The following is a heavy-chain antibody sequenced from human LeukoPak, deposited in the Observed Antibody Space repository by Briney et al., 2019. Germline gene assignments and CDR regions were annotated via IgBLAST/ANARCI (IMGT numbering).Heavy chain of an antibody. J-gene: IGHJ4*02. CDR2: ISSSSSYI. Sequence: GGSLRLSCAASGFTFSSYSMNWVRQAPGKGLEWVSSISSSSSYIYYADSVKGRFTISRDNAKNTLYLQMNSLRGEDTGVYYCARGLSGYSSSLGYWGQGTLVIVSS. V-gene: IGHV3-21*01. CDR3: ARGLSGYSSSLGY. CDR1: GFTFSSYS. D-gene: IGHD6-6*01.